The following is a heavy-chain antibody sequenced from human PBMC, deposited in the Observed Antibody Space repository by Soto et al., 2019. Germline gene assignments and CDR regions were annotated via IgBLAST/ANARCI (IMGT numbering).Heavy chain of an antibody. CDR1: GDTLSTYS. J-gene: IGHJ5*02. CDR3: ARVSVPPEGPFDP. CDR2: IIPVFGTT. Sequence: SVKVSCKASGDTLSTYSINWVRQAPGQGLEWMGAIIPVFGTTTSAQNFQGRVIITADLSTSTVYMSLSSLTSEDTAVCYCARVSVPPEGPFDPWGQGTLVTVSS. V-gene: IGHV1-69*13.